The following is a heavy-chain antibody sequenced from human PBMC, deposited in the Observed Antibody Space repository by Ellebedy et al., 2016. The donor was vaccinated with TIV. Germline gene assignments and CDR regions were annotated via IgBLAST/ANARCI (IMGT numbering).Heavy chain of an antibody. Sequence: AASVKVSCKASGYILTTYGISWVRQPPGHGLEWLGWIHAFNGNTNYAQKLQGRVTMTTDTSTRTAYMELRSLRSDDTVVYNCTRTQISYYNILASLNDYWGQGTLVTVSS. CDR3: TRTQISYYNILASLNDY. CDR1: GYILTTYG. V-gene: IGHV1-18*01. J-gene: IGHJ4*02. D-gene: IGHD3-9*01. CDR2: IHAFNGNT.